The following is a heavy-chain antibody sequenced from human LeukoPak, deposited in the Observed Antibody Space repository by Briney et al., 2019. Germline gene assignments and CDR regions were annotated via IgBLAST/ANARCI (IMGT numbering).Heavy chain of an antibody. Sequence: KTGGSLRLSCAASGFNFIYTWVNWVRQAPGKGLEWVARIKSEVDGGTTDYAAPVKGRFIISKDDSKNMVYLQMDSLKTEDTAVYFCARDWYHAFDFWGQGTMVTVSS. CDR3: ARDWYHAFDF. D-gene: IGHD3-9*01. V-gene: IGHV3-15*07. J-gene: IGHJ3*01. CDR1: GFNFIYTW. CDR2: IKSEVDGGTT.